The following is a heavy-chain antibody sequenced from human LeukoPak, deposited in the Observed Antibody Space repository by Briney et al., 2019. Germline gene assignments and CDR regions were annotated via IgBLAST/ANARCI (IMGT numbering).Heavy chain of an antibody. V-gene: IGHV4-39*01. CDR1: GGSISSSSYY. J-gene: IGHJ5*02. CDR3: AVLTYYYGSGTIWGWLDP. D-gene: IGHD3-10*01. CDR2: IYYSGST. Sequence: SETLSLTCTVSGGSISSSSYYWGWIRQPPGKGLEWIGSIYYSGSTYYNPSLKSRVTISVDTSKNQFSLKLSSVTAADTAVYYCAVLTYYYGSGTIWGWLDPWGQGTLVTVSS.